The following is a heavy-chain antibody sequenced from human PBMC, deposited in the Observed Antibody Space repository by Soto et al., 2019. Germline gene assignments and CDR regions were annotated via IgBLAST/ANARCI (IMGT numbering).Heavy chain of an antibody. Sequence: SLRLSCAASGFTFSSYGMHWVRQAPGKGLEWVAVISYDGSNKYYADSVKGRFTISGDNSKNTLYLQMNSLRAEDTAVYYCAKGQSSGPTYSGYYFDYWGQGTLVTVSS. D-gene: IGHD6-19*01. CDR2: ISYDGSNK. J-gene: IGHJ4*02. CDR1: GFTFSSYG. CDR3: AKGQSSGPTYSGYYFDY. V-gene: IGHV3-30*18.